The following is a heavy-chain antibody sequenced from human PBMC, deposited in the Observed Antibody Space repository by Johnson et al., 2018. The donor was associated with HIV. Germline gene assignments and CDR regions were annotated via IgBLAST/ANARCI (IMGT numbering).Heavy chain of an antibody. V-gene: IGHV3-13*01. CDR1: GFIFSSYD. J-gene: IGHJ3*02. D-gene: IGHD1-14*01. CDR2: IGTAGDT. CDR3: AKANRAMTKGGFGAFDI. Sequence: MLLVESGGGLVQPGGSLRLSCAASGFIFSSYDMHWVRQATGKGLEWVSAIGTAGDTYYPGSVKGRFTISRENAKNSLYLQMNSLRAEDTALYYCAKANRAMTKGGFGAFDIWGQGTMVTVSS.